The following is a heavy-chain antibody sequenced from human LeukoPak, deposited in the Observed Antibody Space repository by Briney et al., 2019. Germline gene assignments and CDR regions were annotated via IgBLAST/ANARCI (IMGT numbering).Heavy chain of an antibody. CDR3: ARGRAVAVGYFDY. CDR2: INAGNGNT. D-gene: IGHD6-19*01. V-gene: IGHV1-3*01. J-gene: IGHJ4*02. CDR1: GGTFSSYA. Sequence: ASVTVSCKASGGTFSSYAISWVRQAPGQRLEWMGWINAGNGNTKYSQKFQGRVTITRDTSASTAYMELSSLRSEDTAVYYCARGRAVAVGYFDYWGQGTLVTVSS.